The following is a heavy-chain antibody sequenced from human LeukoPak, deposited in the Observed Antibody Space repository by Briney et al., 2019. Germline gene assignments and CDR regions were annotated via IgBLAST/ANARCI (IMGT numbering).Heavy chain of an antibody. CDR2: INHSGST. V-gene: IGHV4-34*01. J-gene: IGHJ6*02. CDR3: ARGRYSSGWYSYYYGMDV. Sequence: ESSETLSLTCAVYGGSFSGYYWSWIRQPPGKGLEWIGEINHSGSTNYNPSLKSRVTISVDTSKNQFSLKLSSVTAADTAVYYCARGRYSSGWYSYYYGMDVWGQGTTVTVSS. D-gene: IGHD6-19*01. CDR1: GGSFSGYY.